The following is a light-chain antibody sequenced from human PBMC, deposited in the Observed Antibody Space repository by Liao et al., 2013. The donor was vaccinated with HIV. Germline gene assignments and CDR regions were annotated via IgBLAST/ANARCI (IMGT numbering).Light chain of an antibody. J-gene: IGLJ1*01. CDR2: QNG. V-gene: IGLV3-1*01. CDR1: KLGDKY. Sequence: SYEVTQPPSVSVSPGQTASITCSGDKLGDKYAYWYQQKPGQSPVLVIYQNGKRPSGIPERFSGSNSGNTATLTIRGTQAMDEADYYCQAWDTSTGVFGTGTKVTVL. CDR3: QAWDTSTGV.